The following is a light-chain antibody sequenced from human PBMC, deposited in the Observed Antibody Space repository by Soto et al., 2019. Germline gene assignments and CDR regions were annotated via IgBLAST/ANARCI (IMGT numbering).Light chain of an antibody. J-gene: IGKJ3*01. Sequence: EIVLAQSPATLSLSPGEKTTLSCRASQSVSSNLAWYQQKPGQAPRLLIYAASKRATGIPARFSGSGSGTDFARVISSLEPENFAVYYCQQRNNWPLIFTFGPGTKVDIK. CDR3: QQRNNWPLIFT. CDR1: QSVSSN. CDR2: AAS. V-gene: IGKV3-11*01.